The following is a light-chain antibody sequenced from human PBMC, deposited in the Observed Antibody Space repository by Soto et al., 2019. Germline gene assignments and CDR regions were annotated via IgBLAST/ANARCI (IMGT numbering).Light chain of an antibody. CDR1: QSVSSSY. Sequence: EIVLTQSPGTLSLSPGERATLSCRASQSVSSSYLAWYQQKPGQAPRLLIYGASSRATGIPDRFSGSRSGTDFTLTISRLEPEDFAVYYCQHQRTFGQGTKVEIK. CDR3: QHQRT. V-gene: IGKV3-20*01. J-gene: IGKJ1*01. CDR2: GAS.